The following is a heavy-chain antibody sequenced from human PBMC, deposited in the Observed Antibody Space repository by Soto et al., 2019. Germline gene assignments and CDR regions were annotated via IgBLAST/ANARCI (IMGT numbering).Heavy chain of an antibody. V-gene: IGHV1-69*13. CDR2: IIPIFGTA. CDR1: GGTFSSYA. Sequence: GASVRVSCKASGGTFSSYAISWVRQAPGQGLERTGGIIPIFGTANYAQKFQGRVTITADESTSTAYMELSSLRSEDTAVYYCARAYAIRPADLDGSYSPYYYYGMDVWGQGTTVTVSS. J-gene: IGHJ6*02. D-gene: IGHD1-26*01. CDR3: ARAYAIRPADLDGSYSPYYYYGMDV.